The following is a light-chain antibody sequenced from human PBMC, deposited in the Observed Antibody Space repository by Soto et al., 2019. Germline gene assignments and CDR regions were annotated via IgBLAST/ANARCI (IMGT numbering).Light chain of an antibody. Sequence: DIQMTQSPSSLSASVGDRVTITCRASQTVGTFLNWYQQRPGRAPNLLIYAASNLPTGVPSRFSGSTSGAESTLTITGLQPDDLGTYYCQHTTDFTFGQGTKVDIK. CDR1: QTVGTF. CDR2: AAS. CDR3: QHTTDFT. J-gene: IGKJ2*01. V-gene: IGKV1-39*01.